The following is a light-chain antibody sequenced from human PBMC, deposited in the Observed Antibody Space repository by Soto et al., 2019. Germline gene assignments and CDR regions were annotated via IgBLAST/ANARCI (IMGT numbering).Light chain of an antibody. CDR1: QTLLHSNGKSY. J-gene: IGKJ4*01. V-gene: IGKV2D-29*01. Sequence: EIVMTQTPLSLSVTPGQSASISCRSSQTLLHSNGKSYLYWYLQKAGQAPQLLIYEVSKRFSGVPDSYSGGGAGTYFTLTISRVEAEDVGVYYCLQSLHFPLTFGGGTKVEIK. CDR2: EVS. CDR3: LQSLHFPLT.